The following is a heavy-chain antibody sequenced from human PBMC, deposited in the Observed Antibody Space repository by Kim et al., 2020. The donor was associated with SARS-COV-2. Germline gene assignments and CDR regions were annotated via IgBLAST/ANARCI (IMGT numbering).Heavy chain of an antibody. Sequence: GGSLRLSCAASGFTFSSYGMHWVRQAPGKWLEWVAVISYDGSNKYYADSVKGRFTISRDNSKNTLYLQMNSLRAEDTAVYYCAKKERWLQLGGEFDYWGQGTLVTVSS. CDR2: ISYDGSNK. J-gene: IGHJ4*02. D-gene: IGHD5-12*01. V-gene: IGHV3-30*18. CDR3: AKKERWLQLGGEFDY. CDR1: GFTFSSYG.